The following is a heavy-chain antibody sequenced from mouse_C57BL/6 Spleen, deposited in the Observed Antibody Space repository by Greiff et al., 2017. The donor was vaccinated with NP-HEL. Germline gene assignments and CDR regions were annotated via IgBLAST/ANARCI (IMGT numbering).Heavy chain of an antibody. CDR3: AREADSSGYVYYAMDY. CDR1: GFTFSDYY. D-gene: IGHD3-2*02. CDR2: INYDGSST. Sequence: EVKLMESEGGLVQPGSSMKLSCTASGFTFSDYYMAWVRQVPEKGLEWVANINYDGSSTYYLDSLKSRFIISRDNAKNILYLQMSSLKSEDTATYYCAREADSSGYVYYAMDYWSQGTSVTVYS. J-gene: IGHJ4*01. V-gene: IGHV5-16*01.